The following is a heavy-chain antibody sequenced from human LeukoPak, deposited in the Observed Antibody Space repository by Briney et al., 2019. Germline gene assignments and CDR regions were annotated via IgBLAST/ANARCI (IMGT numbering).Heavy chain of an antibody. J-gene: IGHJ4*02. CDR2: INPNSGGT. Sequence: ASVKVSFKASGYTFTAYDIHWVRQAPGQGLECMGWINPNSGGTNYAQKFQGRVTMTRDTSISTAYMELSRLRSDDTAVYYCTRDVGSRYGHDCWGQGTLVTVSS. D-gene: IGHD5-18*01. CDR1: GYTFTAYD. CDR3: TRDVGSRYGHDC. V-gene: IGHV1-2*02.